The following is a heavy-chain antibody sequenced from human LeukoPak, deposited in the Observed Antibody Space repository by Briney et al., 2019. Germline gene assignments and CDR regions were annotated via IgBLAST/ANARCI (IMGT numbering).Heavy chain of an antibody. CDR1: GFTFSTLA. CDR2: ISGSGDST. D-gene: IGHD2-15*01. V-gene: IGHV3-23*01. CDR3: AKIPSSGSNYYYYYAMDV. J-gene: IGHJ6*02. Sequence: GGSLRLSCAASGFTFSTLAMSWVRQAPGKGLEWVSVISGSGDSTYYADSVKGRFPVSRDNSKYMLYLQMHSLRAEDTAVYYCAKIPSSGSNYYYYYAMDVWGRGTTVTVSS.